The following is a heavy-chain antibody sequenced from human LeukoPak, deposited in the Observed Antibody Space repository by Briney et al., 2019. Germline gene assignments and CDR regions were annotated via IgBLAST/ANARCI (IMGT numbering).Heavy chain of an antibody. J-gene: IGHJ1*01. V-gene: IGHV1-18*01. D-gene: IGHD3-22*01. CDR2: ISAYNGNT. Sequence: ASVKVSCKASGYTFTSYGISWVRQAPGQGLEWMGWISAYNGNTNYAQKLQGRVTMTTDTSTSTAYMELRSLRSDDTAVYYCARGRPGYYYDSSGYCYFPNGFQHWGQGTLVTVP. CDR3: ARGRPGYYYDSSGYCYFPNGFQH. CDR1: GYTFTSYG.